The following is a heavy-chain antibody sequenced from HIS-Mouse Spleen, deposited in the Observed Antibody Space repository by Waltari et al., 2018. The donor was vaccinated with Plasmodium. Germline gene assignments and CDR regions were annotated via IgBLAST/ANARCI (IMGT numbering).Heavy chain of an antibody. Sequence: EVQLVESGGGLIPPGGSLRLSCAASGFTVSSNYMSWVRQAPGKGLEWVSVIYSGGSTYYADSVKGRFTISRDNSKNTLYLQMNSLRAEDTAVYYCARGMKSSSSAFDIWGQGTMVTVSS. CDR1: GFTVSSNY. CDR2: IYSGGST. D-gene: IGHD6-6*01. V-gene: IGHV3-53*01. CDR3: ARGMKSSSSAFDI. J-gene: IGHJ3*02.